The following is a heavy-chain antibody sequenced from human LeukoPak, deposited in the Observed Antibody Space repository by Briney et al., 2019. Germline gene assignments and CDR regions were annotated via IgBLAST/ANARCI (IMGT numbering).Heavy chain of an antibody. J-gene: IGHJ4*02. CDR3: ARDPPKVGATWPLSDY. Sequence: GASVKVSCKASGYTFTSYGISWVRQAPGQGLEWMGWISAYNGNTSYAQKLQGRVTMTTDTSTSTAYMELRSLRSDDTAVYYCARDPPKVGATWPLSDYWGQGTLVTVSS. D-gene: IGHD1-26*01. CDR1: GYTFTSYG. V-gene: IGHV1-18*01. CDR2: ISAYNGNT.